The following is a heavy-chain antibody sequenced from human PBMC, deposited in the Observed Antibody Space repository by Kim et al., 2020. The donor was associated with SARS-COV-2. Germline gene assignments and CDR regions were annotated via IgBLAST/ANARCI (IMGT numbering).Heavy chain of an antibody. CDR2: IYHSGST. D-gene: IGHD4-17*01. CDR1: GGSISSGGYS. V-gene: IGHV4-30-2*01. CDR3: AGGLTVMGYYGMDV. J-gene: IGHJ6*02. Sequence: SETLSLTCAVSGGSISSGGYSWSWIRQPPGKGLEWIGYIYHSGSTYYNPSLKSRVTISVDRSKNQFSLKLSSVTAADTAVYYCAGGLTVMGYYGMDVWGQGTTVTVSS.